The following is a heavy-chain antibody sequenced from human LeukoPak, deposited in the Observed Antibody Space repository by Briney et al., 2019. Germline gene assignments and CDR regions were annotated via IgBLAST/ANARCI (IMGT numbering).Heavy chain of an antibody. CDR3: AREQGWSDSYYGMDV. CDR2: MKEDGSAR. CDR1: GFTFSNYW. V-gene: IGHV3-7*01. J-gene: IGHJ6*01. Sequence: PGGSLRLSCVASGFTFSNYWMSWVRQAAGKGLEWLANMKEDGSARYYVDSMKGRFTISRDNAKNSLYLQMSSLRAEDTAVYYCAREQGWSDSYYGMDVWGQGTTVTVSS.